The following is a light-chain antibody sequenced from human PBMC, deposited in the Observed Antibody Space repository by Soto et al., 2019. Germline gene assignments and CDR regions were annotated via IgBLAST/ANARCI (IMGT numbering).Light chain of an antibody. J-gene: IGKJ1*01. CDR3: QQYGSSPRG. CDR2: GSS. CDR1: QSVSSGY. V-gene: IGKV3-20*01. Sequence: ELVLTQSPGTLSLSPGERATLSCRASQSVSSGYLAWYQQKPGQAPRLLIYGSSNRATGIPDRFSGSGSGTDFTLTISRLEPEDFAVYYCQQYGSSPRGFGQGTKVEIK.